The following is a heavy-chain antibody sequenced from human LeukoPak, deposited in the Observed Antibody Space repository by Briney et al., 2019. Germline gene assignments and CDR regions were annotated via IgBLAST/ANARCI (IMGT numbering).Heavy chain of an antibody. CDR2: INHSGST. CDR3: AREAVWGSYRWPDY. D-gene: IGHD3-16*02. CDR1: AGSFSGYY. Sequence: EASETLSLXCAVDAGSFSGYYWSWLRQPPGKGLEWIGEINHSGSTNYNPSLKSRVTISVDTSKSQFSLKLSSVTAADTAVYYCAREAVWGSYRWPDYWGQGTLVTVSS. V-gene: IGHV4-34*01. J-gene: IGHJ4*02.